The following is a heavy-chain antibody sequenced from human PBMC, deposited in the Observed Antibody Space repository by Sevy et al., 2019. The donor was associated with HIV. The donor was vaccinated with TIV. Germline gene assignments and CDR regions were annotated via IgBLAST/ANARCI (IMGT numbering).Heavy chain of an antibody. CDR1: GFSIRGYG. J-gene: IGHJ4*02. D-gene: IGHD6-19*01. V-gene: IGHV3-33*01. CDR2: IWYDGTNR. CDR3: AREDIRVAGIGYYFHS. Sequence: GGSLRLSCAASGFSIRGYGMHWVRQAPGKGLEWVAVIWYDGTNREYADSVKGRLTISRDNSKNTLYLQMNSLRVEDTAVYYCAREDIRVAGIGYYFHSWGQGTLVTVSS.